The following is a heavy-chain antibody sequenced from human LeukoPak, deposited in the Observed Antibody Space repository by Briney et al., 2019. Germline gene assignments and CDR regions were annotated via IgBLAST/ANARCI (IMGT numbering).Heavy chain of an antibody. V-gene: IGHV3-74*01. D-gene: IGHD6-19*01. CDR1: GFTFSSYG. J-gene: IGHJ4*02. CDR2: INSDGSST. Sequence: PGGSLRLSCAASGFTFSSYGMHWVRQAPGKGLVWVSRINSDGSSTSYADSVKGRFTISRDNAKNTLYLQMNSLRAEDTAVYYCAREVAVAGTLVNYWGQGTLATVSS. CDR3: AREVAVAGTLVNY.